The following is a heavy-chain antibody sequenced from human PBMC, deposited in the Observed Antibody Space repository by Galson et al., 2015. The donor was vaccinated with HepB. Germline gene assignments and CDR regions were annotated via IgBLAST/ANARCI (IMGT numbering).Heavy chain of an antibody. V-gene: IGHV3-30*18. D-gene: IGHD2-2*01. CDR1: GFTFAIHG. J-gene: IGHJ6*02. CDR3: AKDRYEHSIYYYGMDA. CDR2: MSYDGDKR. Sequence: SLRLSCAASGFTFAIHGLHWVRQAPGKGLDWVAYMSYDGDKRYYGDSVKGRFTVSRDNSRNTFYLQMNSLRAEDSAVYFCAKDRYEHSIYYYGMDAWGQGTTVTVS.